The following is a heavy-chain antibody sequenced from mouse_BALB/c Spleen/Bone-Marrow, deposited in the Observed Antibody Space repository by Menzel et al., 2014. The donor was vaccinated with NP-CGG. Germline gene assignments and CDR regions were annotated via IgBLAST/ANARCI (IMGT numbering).Heavy chain of an antibody. V-gene: IGHV1-80*01. D-gene: IGHD2-14*01. Sequence: QVKLQQSGAELVRPGSSVKISCKASGYAFXSYWMNWVKQRPGQGLEWIGQIYPGDGDTNYNGNFKDKATLTVDRSSSTAFMQLSSLTSEDSAVYFCARWYRDPHFAMDYWGPGTSVTVSS. J-gene: IGHJ4*01. CDR2: IYPGDGDT. CDR3: ARWYRDPHFAMDY. CDR1: GYAFXSYW.